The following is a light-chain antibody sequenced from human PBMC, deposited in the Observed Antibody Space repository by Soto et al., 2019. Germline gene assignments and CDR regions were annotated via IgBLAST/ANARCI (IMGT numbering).Light chain of an antibody. CDR2: GAS. V-gene: IGKV3-20*01. CDR3: HQYSRSPRT. Sequence: EIVLTQSPGTLSLSPGERATLSCRASQSVSSSCLAWYQQKFGQAPRLLIFGASSRATGIPDRFSGSGSGTDFTLTISRLEPEDFAVYYCHQYSRSPRTFGQGTRVEIK. CDR1: QSVSSSC. J-gene: IGKJ1*01.